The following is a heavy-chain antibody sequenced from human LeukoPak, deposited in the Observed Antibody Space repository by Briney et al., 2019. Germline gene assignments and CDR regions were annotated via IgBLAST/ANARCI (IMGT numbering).Heavy chain of an antibody. Sequence: PGGSLRLSCAASGFTFSSYSMNWVRQAPGKGLEWVSSISSSSSYIYYADSVKGRFTISRDNAKNSLYLQMNSLRAEDTAVYYCARDGNIGFIDAFDIWGQGTMVTVSS. D-gene: IGHD1-1*01. J-gene: IGHJ3*02. CDR2: ISSSSSYI. CDR1: GFTFSSYS. V-gene: IGHV3-21*01. CDR3: ARDGNIGFIDAFDI.